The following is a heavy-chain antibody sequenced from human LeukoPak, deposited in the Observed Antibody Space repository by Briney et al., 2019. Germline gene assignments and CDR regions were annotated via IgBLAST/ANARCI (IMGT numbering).Heavy chain of an antibody. J-gene: IGHJ4*02. Sequence: GGSLRLSCAASGFTFSNAWMSWVRQAPGKGLEWVGRIKSKTDGGTTDYAAPVKGRFTISRDDSKNTLYLQMNSLKTEDTAVYYCTTWGITIFGVLQYYFDYWGQGTLVTVSS. CDR2: IKSKTDGGTT. D-gene: IGHD3-3*01. V-gene: IGHV3-15*01. CDR3: TTWGITIFGVLQYYFDY. CDR1: GFTFSNAW.